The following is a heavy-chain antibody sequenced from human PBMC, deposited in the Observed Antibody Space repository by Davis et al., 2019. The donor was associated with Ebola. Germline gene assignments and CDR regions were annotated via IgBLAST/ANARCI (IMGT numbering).Heavy chain of an antibody. CDR1: GGTFSSYA. Sequence: SVKVSCKASGGTFSSYAISWVRQAPGQGLEWMGRIIPILGIANYAQKFQGRVTITADKSTSTAYMELSSLRSEDTAVYYCARLLEYSSSSGDWGYWGQGTLVTVSS. D-gene: IGHD6-6*01. CDR2: IIPILGIA. V-gene: IGHV1-69*04. J-gene: IGHJ4*02. CDR3: ARLLEYSSSSGDWGY.